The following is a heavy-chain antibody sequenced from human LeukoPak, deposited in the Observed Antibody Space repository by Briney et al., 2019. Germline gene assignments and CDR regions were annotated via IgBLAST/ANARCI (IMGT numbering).Heavy chain of an antibody. J-gene: IGHJ4*02. CDR3: AKDPYRASSGLVDY. Sequence: GGSLRLSCAASGFTFNIYAMNWVRQAPGKGLEWVSGISGTGGITYYADSVKGRFTISRDNSKNTPYLQMNSLRAEDTAVYYCAKDPYRASSGLVDYWGQGTLVTVSS. V-gene: IGHV3-23*01. CDR2: ISGTGGIT. D-gene: IGHD5-12*01. CDR1: GFTFNIYA.